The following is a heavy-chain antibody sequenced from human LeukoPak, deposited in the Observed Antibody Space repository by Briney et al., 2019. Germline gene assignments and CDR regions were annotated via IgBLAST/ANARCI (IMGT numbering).Heavy chain of an antibody. V-gene: IGHV4-4*07. Sequence: KPSETLSLTCSVSGVSISSYYWSWIRQPAGKGLEWIGRIYNSGSTNYSPSLKSRVTMSVDTSKNQFSLKLSSVTAADTAVYYCARAVAVAGEYFQHWGQGTLVTVSS. CDR2: IYNSGST. CDR1: GVSISSYY. D-gene: IGHD6-19*01. J-gene: IGHJ1*01. CDR3: ARAVAVAGEYFQH.